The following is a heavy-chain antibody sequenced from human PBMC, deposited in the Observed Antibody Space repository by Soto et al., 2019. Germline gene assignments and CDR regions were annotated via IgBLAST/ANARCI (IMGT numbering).Heavy chain of an antibody. V-gene: IGHV3-74*01. CDR3: ASGGGLNWYFDL. CDR2: INSDGSST. D-gene: IGHD2-15*01. J-gene: IGHJ2*01. Sequence: EVQLVESGGGLVQPGGSLRLSCAASGFTFSSYWMHWVRQAPGKGLVWVSRINSDGSSTSYPDSVKGRFTISRDNAKNPRYMQMNSLRDEDTAVYYCASGGGLNWYFDLWGRGTLLTVSS. CDR1: GFTFSSYW.